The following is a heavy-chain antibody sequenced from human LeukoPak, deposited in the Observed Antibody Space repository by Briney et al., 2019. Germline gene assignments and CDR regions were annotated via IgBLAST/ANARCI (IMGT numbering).Heavy chain of an antibody. CDR2: ITSSGTYI. J-gene: IGHJ4*01. V-gene: IGHV3-21*01. CDR1: GFTFNVFH. D-gene: IGHD1-26*01. Sequence: GGSLRLSCAASGFTFNVFHMNWVRQAPGKGLEWISPITSSGTYITYADSIQGRFTISRDNAKNSLYLQMNSLRVDDTALYYCARASGGWDLDYWGHGTLVTVSS. CDR3: ARASGGWDLDY.